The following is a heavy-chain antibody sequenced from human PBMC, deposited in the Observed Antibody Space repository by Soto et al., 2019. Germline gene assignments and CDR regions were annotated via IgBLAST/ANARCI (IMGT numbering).Heavy chain of an antibody. Sequence: QVQLQESGPGLVKPSETLSLSCTVSGGSISSYYWSWFRQSPGKRMEWIGYVHHSWGSSYNPSLQSGVAISLDTSKSQFSLKVTSVPATDTAVYYCARRGFGPLHGLVDVWGQGTTVTVSS. D-gene: IGHD3-10*01. CDR3: ARRGFGPLHGLVDV. V-gene: IGHV4-59*08. CDR1: GGSISSYY. J-gene: IGHJ6*02. CDR2: VHHSWGS.